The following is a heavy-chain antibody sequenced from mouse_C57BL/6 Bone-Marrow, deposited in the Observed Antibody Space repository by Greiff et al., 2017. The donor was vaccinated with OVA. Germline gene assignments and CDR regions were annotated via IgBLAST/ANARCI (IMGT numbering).Heavy chain of an antibody. V-gene: IGHV1-4*01. J-gene: IGHJ2*01. CDR3: TRGYYFDY. Sequence: VQLQQSGAELARPGASVKMSCKASGYTFTSYTIHWVKQRPGQGLEWIGYIDPTNDYTKYNQKFKGKATLTADKSSSTAYMQLSSLTSEDSAVYNCTRGYYFDYWGQGTTLTVSS. CDR2: IDPTNDYT. CDR1: GYTFTSYT.